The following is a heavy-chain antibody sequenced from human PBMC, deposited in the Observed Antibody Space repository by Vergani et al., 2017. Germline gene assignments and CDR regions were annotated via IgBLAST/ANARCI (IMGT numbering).Heavy chain of an antibody. CDR2: ISSSSSYI. Sequence: EVQLVESGGGLIQPGGSLRLSCAASGFTVSSNYMSWVRQAPGKGLEWVSSISSSSSYIYYADSVKGRFTISRDNAKNSLYLQMNSLRAEDTAVYYYARVMSAQTGIFDYWGQGTLVTVSS. D-gene: IGHD1-14*01. J-gene: IGHJ4*02. V-gene: IGHV3-21*01. CDR1: GFTVSSNY. CDR3: ARVMSAQTGIFDY.